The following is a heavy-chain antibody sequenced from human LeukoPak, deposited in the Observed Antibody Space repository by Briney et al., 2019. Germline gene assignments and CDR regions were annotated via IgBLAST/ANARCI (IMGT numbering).Heavy chain of an antibody. CDR3: ARDPGVSSSWAFDY. CDR1: GGAFSSYA. V-gene: IGHV1-69*04. D-gene: IGHD6-13*01. Sequence: GSSVKVSCKASGGAFSSYAISWVQQAPGQGLEWMGRIIPILGIANYAQKFQGRVTITADKSTSTAYMELSSLRSEDTAVYYCARDPGVSSSWAFDYWGQGTLVTVSS. CDR2: IIPILGIA. J-gene: IGHJ4*02.